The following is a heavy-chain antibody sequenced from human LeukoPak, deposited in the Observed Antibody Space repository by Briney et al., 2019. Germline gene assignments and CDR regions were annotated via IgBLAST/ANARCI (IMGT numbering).Heavy chain of an antibody. CDR3: ARLDSSGDFDY. CDR1: GGSISSYY. Sequence: PSETLSLTCTVSGGSISSYYWSWIRQPPGKGLEWIGYIYYSGSTNYNPSLKSRVTISVDTSKNQFSLKLSSVTAADTAVYYCARLDSSGDFDYWGQGTLVTVSS. V-gene: IGHV4-59*08. CDR2: IYYSGST. J-gene: IGHJ4*02. D-gene: IGHD3-22*01.